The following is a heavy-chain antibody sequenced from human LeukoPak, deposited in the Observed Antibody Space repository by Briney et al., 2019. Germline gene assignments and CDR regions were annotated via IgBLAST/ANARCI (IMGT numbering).Heavy chain of an antibody. CDR3: ATGRWNSSSWGDY. CDR2: IIPIFGTA. D-gene: IGHD6-13*01. Sequence: SVKVSCKASGGTFSSYAISWVRQARGQGLEWMGGIIPIFGTANYAQKFQGRVTITADESTSTAYMELSSLRSEDTAVYYCATGRWNSSSWGDYWGQGTLVTVSS. J-gene: IGHJ4*02. V-gene: IGHV1-69*13. CDR1: GGTFSSYA.